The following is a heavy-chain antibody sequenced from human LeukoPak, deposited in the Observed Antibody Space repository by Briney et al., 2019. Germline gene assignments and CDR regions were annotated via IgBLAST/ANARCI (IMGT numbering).Heavy chain of an antibody. D-gene: IGHD2-2*01. CDR2: ISGSGGST. V-gene: IGHV3-23*01. CDR1: GFTFSSYA. J-gene: IGHJ4*02. CDR3: AKVAGPGRFPHPSYKIVVVPAAPDY. Sequence: GGSLRLSCAASGFTFSSYAMSWVRQAPGKGLEWVSAISGSGGSTYYADSVKGRFTISRDNSKNTLYLQMNSLRAEDTAVYYCAKVAGPGRFPHPSYKIVVVPAAPDYWGQGTLVTVSS.